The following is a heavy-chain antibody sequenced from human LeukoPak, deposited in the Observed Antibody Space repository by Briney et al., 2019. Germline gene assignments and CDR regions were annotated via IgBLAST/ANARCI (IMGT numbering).Heavy chain of an antibody. CDR2: ISGSSSDV. D-gene: IGHD5-18*01. CDR3: ARGFRDTAMFLDY. Sequence: GGSLRLSCAASGFTFSSYEMNWVRQAPGKGLEWISAISGSSSDVYYAASVRGRFTISRDNAENSLYLQLNTMRAEDTAVYYCARGFRDTAMFLDYWGQGTLVTVSS. CDR1: GFTFSSYE. V-gene: IGHV3-48*03. J-gene: IGHJ4*02.